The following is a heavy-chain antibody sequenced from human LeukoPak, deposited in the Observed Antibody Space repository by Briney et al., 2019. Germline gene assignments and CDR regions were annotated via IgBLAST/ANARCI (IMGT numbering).Heavy chain of an antibody. D-gene: IGHD3-10*01. V-gene: IGHV3-23*01. J-gene: IGHJ5*02. CDR3: AKDVPPGSYSTGFFDP. Sequence: GGSLRLSCAASGFTFSNYAMSWVRQAPGKGLEWVSAISGSGGSTYYADSVKGRFTISRDNSKNTLYLQMNSLRAEDTAVYYCAKDVPPGSYSTGFFDPWGQGTLVTVSS. CDR2: ISGSGGST. CDR1: GFTFSNYA.